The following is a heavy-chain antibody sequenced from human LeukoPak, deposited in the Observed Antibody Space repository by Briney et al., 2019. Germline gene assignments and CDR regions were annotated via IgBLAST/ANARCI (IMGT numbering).Heavy chain of an antibody. D-gene: IGHD2-2*01. CDR3: ARDHEDIVVVPAATHTYYMDV. CDR2: IDAGNGRT. Sequence: GASVKVSCKASGYDFTKYAVQWVRQAPGQRLEWMGWIDAGNGRTKYSQDFQGRVTITRDTSASIAYMELSSLRSDDMAVYYCARDHEDIVVVPAATHTYYMDVWGKGTTVTVSS. CDR1: GYDFTKYA. J-gene: IGHJ6*03. V-gene: IGHV1-3*03.